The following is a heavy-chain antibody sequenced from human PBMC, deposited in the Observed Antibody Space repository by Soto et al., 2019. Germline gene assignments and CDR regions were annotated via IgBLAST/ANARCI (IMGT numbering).Heavy chain of an antibody. CDR3: ARREIQGPIDY. CDR2: IYYSGTT. V-gene: IGHV4-28*01. J-gene: IGHJ4*02. D-gene: IGHD1-26*01. CDR1: GYSISSSNW. Sequence: QVQLQESGPGLVKPSDTLTLTCSVSGYSISSSNWWGWIRQPPGKGLEWIGYIYYSGTTYYNPSLKSRVTMSVDTSKNQISLKLTSVTAVDTAVYYCARREIQGPIDYWGQGTLVTVSS.